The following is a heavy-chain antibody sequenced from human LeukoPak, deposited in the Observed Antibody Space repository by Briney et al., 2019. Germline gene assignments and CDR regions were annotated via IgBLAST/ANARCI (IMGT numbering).Heavy chain of an antibody. CDR1: GFSINGYA. D-gene: IGHD6-25*01. Sequence: QPGGSLRLSCEGSGFSINGYAMSWVRQAPGKGLEWVAVTGGSNVNTHYADSVKGRFSISRDTSENRLFLQMNSLRPDDSALYYRTKDLMTGFSSGWYLAYWGQGTLVSVSS. CDR2: TGGSNVNT. V-gene: IGHV3-23*01. J-gene: IGHJ4*02. CDR3: TKDLMTGFSSGWYLAY.